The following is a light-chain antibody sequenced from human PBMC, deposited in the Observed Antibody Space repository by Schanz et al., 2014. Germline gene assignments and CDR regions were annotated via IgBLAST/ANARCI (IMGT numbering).Light chain of an antibody. CDR1: SSDVGGYNY. V-gene: IGLV2-14*01. J-gene: IGLJ3*02. CDR3: SSYVGSNNWV. Sequence: QSALTQPASVSGSPGQSITISCTGTSSDVGGYNYVSWYQQHPGKAPKLMIYDVSNRPSGVSNRFSGSKSGNTASLTISGVQAEDEADYYCSSYVGSNNWVFGGGTKLTVL. CDR2: DVS.